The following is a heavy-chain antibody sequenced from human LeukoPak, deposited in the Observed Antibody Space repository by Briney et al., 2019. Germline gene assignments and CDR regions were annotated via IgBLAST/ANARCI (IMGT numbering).Heavy chain of an antibody. CDR2: MNPNSGNT. Sequence: ASVKVSCKASGYTFTSYDINWVRQATGQGLEWMGWMNPNSGNTGYAQKFRGRVTMTRNTSISTAYMELSSLRSEDTAVYYCASVPGIAAAVGSFDYWGQGTLVTVSS. V-gene: IGHV1-8*01. D-gene: IGHD6-13*01. CDR1: GYTFTSYD. J-gene: IGHJ4*02. CDR3: ASVPGIAAAVGSFDY.